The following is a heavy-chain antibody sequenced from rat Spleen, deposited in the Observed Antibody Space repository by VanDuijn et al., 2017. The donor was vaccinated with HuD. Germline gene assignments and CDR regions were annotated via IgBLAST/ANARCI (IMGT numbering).Heavy chain of an antibody. J-gene: IGHJ4*01. V-gene: IGHV5-7*01. CDR3: ARHNSGYGYMDA. Sequence: EVQLVESGGGLVQPGRSLKLSCAASGFTFSDYNMAWVRQAPKPGLEWVATISHDGSSTYYRDSVKGRFTISRDNAKSTLYLQMDSLRSEDTATYYCARHNSGYGYMDAWGQGASVTVSS. CDR1: GFTFSDYN. D-gene: IGHD4-3*01. CDR2: ISHDGSST.